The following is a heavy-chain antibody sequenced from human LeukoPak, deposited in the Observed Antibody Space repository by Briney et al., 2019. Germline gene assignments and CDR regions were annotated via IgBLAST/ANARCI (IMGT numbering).Heavy chain of an antibody. D-gene: IGHD2-15*01. CDR1: GFTFSNSE. V-gene: IGHV3-48*03. Sequence: PGGSLRLSCAASGFTFSNSEMNWVRQAPGKGLEWVSYISSSGSTIYYADSVKGRFTISRDNAKNSLYLQMNSLRAEDTAVYYCARAGVAGMDVWGQGTTVTVSS. CDR3: ARAGVAGMDV. CDR2: ISSSGSTI. J-gene: IGHJ6*02.